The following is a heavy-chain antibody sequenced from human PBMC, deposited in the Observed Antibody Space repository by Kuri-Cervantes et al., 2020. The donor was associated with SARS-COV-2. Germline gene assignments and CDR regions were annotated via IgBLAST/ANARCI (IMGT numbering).Heavy chain of an antibody. CDR1: GFTFSDYY. Sequence: GESLKISCAASGFTFSDYYMSWIRQAPGKGLEWVSYISSSSSYTNYADSVKGRFTISRDNAKNSLYLQMNSLRAEDTAVYYCARVLRGYCSGGSCDSGAGYWGQGTLVTVSS. V-gene: IGHV3-11*05. CDR2: ISSSSSYT. D-gene: IGHD2-15*01. CDR3: ARVLRGYCSGGSCDSGAGY. J-gene: IGHJ4*02.